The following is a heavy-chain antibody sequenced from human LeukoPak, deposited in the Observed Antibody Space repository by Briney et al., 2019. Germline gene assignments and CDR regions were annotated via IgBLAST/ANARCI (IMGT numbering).Heavy chain of an antibody. Sequence: SETLSLTCTVSGGSISGYYWTWIRQPPGMGLEWVGYIYYTGSTNYNPSLRSRVTMSVDTSKNQFSLKLTSVTAADTAVYYCATGYCSSTSCHSNFDYWGQGTLVTVSS. CDR2: IYYTGST. J-gene: IGHJ4*02. CDR1: GGSISGYY. CDR3: ATGYCSSTSCHSNFDY. V-gene: IGHV4-59*01. D-gene: IGHD2-2*03.